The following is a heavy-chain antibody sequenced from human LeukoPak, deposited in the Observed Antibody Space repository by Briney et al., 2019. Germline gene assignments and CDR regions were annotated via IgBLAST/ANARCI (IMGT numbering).Heavy chain of an antibody. V-gene: IGHV1-69*06. CDR1: GGTFSSYA. D-gene: IGHD5-18*01. CDR2: IIPIFGTA. Sequence: SVKVSCKASGGTFSSYAISWVRQAPGQGLEWMGGIIPIFGTANYAQKFQGRVTITADKSTSTAYMELSSLRSEDTAVYYCARGTGEGYTYGRYYFDYWGQGTLVTVSS. CDR3: ARGTGEGYTYGRYYFDY. J-gene: IGHJ4*02.